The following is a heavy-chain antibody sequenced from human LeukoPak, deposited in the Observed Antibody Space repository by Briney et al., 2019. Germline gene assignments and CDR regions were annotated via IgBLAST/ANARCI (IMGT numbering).Heavy chain of an antibody. V-gene: IGHV3-74*03. CDR1: GFPFSSYW. Sequence: SGGSPRLSCEPSGFPFSSYWMLWVRQAPGKGLVWVSRISGDGTIKTYADFVRGRFTISRDNTKNILYLQMNSLKVEDTATYFCSRSQFDYWGQGVLVTVSS. CDR2: ISGDGTIK. J-gene: IGHJ4*02. CDR3: SRSQFDY.